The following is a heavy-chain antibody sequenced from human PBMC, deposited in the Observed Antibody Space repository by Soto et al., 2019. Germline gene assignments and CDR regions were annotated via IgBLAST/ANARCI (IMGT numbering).Heavy chain of an antibody. CDR3: ASGRFDISTGYLGAPFDY. CDR1: GFTFISYT. CDR2: ISYDGSNK. J-gene: IGHJ4*02. Sequence: MSLRGSGAAPGFTFISYTIHWVRQATGKGLEWVAVISYDGSNKYYADSVKGRFTISRDSSKNTLYLQMNSLRAEDTAVYYCASGRFDISTGYLGAPFDYWGQGTLVPVSS. V-gene: IGHV3-30-3*01. D-gene: IGHD3-9*01.